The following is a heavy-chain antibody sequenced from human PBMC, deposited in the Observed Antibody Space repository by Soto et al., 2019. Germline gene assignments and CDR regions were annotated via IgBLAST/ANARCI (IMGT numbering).Heavy chain of an antibody. J-gene: IGHJ3*02. CDR2: IYYSGST. CDR1: GGSISSGGYY. CDR3: ARGVELRWVRAFDI. D-gene: IGHD1-7*01. V-gene: IGHV4-31*03. Sequence: QVQLQESGPGLVKPSQTLSLTCTVSGGSISSGGYYWSWIRQTPGKGLEWIGYIYYSGSTYYNPSLKSRVTISVDTSKNPFSLKLSSVAAADTAMYYCARGVELRWVRAFDIWGQGTMVTVSS.